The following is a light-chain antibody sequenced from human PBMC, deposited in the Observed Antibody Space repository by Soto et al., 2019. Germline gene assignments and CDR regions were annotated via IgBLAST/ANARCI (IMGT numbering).Light chain of an antibody. J-gene: IGKJ4*01. CDR3: QQYAKWPLT. CDR1: QSVGSN. Sequence: VMTQSPATLSVSPGERTSLSCRASQSVGSNLGWYQQKPGQAPRLLIYRASTRATGIPARFSGSGSGTEFTLTISSLQSEDIAVYYCQQYAKWPLTFGGGTKVDIK. CDR2: RAS. V-gene: IGKV3-15*01.